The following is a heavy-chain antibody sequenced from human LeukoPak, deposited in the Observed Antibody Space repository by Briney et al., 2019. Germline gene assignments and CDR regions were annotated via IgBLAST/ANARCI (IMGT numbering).Heavy chain of an antibody. J-gene: IGHJ6*02. Sequence: PGGSLRLSCAASGFTVSNNYMRWVRQAPGKGLEWVALIYSGGSTYYADFVKGRFTISRDNSKNTLYLQMSSLRAEDTAVYYCAGFSRKGVWGQGTTVTVSS. CDR2: IYSGGST. V-gene: IGHV3-66*01. CDR1: GFTVSNNY. CDR3: AGFSRKGV.